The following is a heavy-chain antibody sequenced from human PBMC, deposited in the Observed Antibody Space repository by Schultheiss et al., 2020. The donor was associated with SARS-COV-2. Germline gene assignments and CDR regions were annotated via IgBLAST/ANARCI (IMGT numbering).Heavy chain of an antibody. D-gene: IGHD3-10*01. CDR1: GGTFSSYA. CDR2: IIPIFGTA. Sequence: SVKVSCKASGGTFSSYAISWVRQAPGQGLEWMGGIIPIFGTANYAQKFQGRVTMTTDTSTSTAYMELRSLRSDDTAVYYCARQPYYYGSGSYLSPNWFDPWGQGTLVTVSS. V-gene: IGHV1-69*05. J-gene: IGHJ5*02. CDR3: ARQPYYYGSGSYLSPNWFDP.